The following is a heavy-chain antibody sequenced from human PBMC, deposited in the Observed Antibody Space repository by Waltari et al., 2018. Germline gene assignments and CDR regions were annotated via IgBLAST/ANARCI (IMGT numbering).Heavy chain of an antibody. CDR2: CEPEDGET. Sequence: QVQLVQSGAEVKKPGASVKVSCKVSGYTLTELSMHWVRQAPGKGLEWMGGCEPEDGETIYAQKVQGRVTMTEDTSTDTAYMELSSLRSEDTAVYYCATDVVGGSDDPGAFDIWGQGTMVTVSS. CDR1: GYTLTELS. J-gene: IGHJ3*02. D-gene: IGHD2-15*01. V-gene: IGHV1-24*01. CDR3: ATDVVGGSDDPGAFDI.